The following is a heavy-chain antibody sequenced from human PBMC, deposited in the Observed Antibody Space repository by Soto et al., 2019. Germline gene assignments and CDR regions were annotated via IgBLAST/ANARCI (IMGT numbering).Heavy chain of an antibody. CDR3: ARHSPRFWGLDV. CDR2: INYSWST. V-gene: IGHV4-39*01. Sequence: QLQLQDSGPGLVKPSETLSLTCTVSGASISSSSYYWVWIRQPPGKGLELIGGINYSWSTSYNPSPKSRLTISVDTSKNHFSLTLTSVNAADTAVYYCARHSPRFWGLDVWGHGTTVTVSS. D-gene: IGHD3-10*01. CDR1: GASISSSSYY. J-gene: IGHJ6*02.